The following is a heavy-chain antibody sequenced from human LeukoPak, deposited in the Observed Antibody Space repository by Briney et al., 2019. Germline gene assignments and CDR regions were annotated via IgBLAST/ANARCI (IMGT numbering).Heavy chain of an antibody. CDR1: GGSISSSSYY. D-gene: IGHD3-10*01. Sequence: SETLSLTCTVSGGSISSSSYYWGWIRQPPGKGLERIGSIYYSGSTYYNPSLKSRVTISVDTSKNQFSLKLSSVTAADTAVYYCAREPGLGRYFDYWGQGTLVTVSS. CDR2: IYYSGST. J-gene: IGHJ4*02. CDR3: AREPGLGRYFDY. V-gene: IGHV4-39*02.